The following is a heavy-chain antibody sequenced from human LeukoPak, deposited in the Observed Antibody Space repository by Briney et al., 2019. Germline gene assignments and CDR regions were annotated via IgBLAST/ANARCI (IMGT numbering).Heavy chain of an antibody. Sequence: SETLSLTCTVSGGSISSGSYYWIWIRQPAGKGLEWFGRIYSSGSSNYNPSRKSRVTISVDTTKNQFSLKLGYVTAADPAVYYCARGSPSGSLWGQGTLVTVSS. CDR2: IYSSGSS. CDR3: ARGSPSGSL. D-gene: IGHD3-10*01. CDR1: GGSISSGSYY. J-gene: IGHJ4*02. V-gene: IGHV4-61*02.